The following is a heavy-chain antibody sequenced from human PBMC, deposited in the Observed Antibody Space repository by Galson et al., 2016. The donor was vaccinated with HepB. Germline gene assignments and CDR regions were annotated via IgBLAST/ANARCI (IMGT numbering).Heavy chain of an antibody. Sequence: TLSLTCAVSGGSITSAGYSWTWIRQPTGKGLEWIGYIFHTGSAYYNPSLRDRVTMSIDRSENHFSLNLNSVTAADTAVYYCARGLTTSGHYYDYWGQGTLVTVSS. CDR2: IFHTGSA. J-gene: IGHJ4*02. CDR3: ARGLTTSGHYYDY. D-gene: IGHD3-22*01. V-gene: IGHV4-30-2*01. CDR1: GGSITSAGYS.